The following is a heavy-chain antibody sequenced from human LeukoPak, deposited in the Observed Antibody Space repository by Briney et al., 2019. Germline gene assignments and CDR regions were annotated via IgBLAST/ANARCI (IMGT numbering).Heavy chain of an antibody. J-gene: IGHJ4*02. D-gene: IGHD3-3*01. Sequence: GGSVRLAKAAGGFLFSNYAMSWVRQAPGKGLEWVSVISSSGCSTYYVDSVQGRFTISRDNSKNTLFLQMNSLRAEDTAIYYCARDERLLSFLKWGQGTLVTVSS. V-gene: IGHV3-23*01. CDR1: GFLFSNYA. CDR2: ISSSGCST. CDR3: ARDERLLSFLK.